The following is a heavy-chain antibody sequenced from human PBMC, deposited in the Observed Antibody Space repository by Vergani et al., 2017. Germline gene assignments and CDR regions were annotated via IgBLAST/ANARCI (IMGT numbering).Heavy chain of an antibody. D-gene: IGHD1-26*01. V-gene: IGHV3-73*01. Sequence: EVQLVESGGGLVQPGRSLRLSCAASGFTFSGSAMHWVRQASGKGLEWVGRIRSKANNYATAYAESVKGRFTISRDDSQNTAYLQMNSLKSDDTAVYYCTGSAYYYFDYWGQGTLVTVSS. CDR3: TGSAYYYFDY. CDR2: IRSKANNYAT. CDR1: GFTFSGSA. J-gene: IGHJ4*02.